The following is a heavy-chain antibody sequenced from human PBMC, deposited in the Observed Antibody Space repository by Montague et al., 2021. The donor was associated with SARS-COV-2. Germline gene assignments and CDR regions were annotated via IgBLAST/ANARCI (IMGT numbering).Heavy chain of an antibody. D-gene: IGHD2-8*01. J-gene: IGHJ4*02. CDR3: ATITLGYCANGVCQPPDY. CDR2: IYYSGST. V-gene: IGHV4-39*01. CDR1: GGSISSSSYY. Sequence: SETLSLTCTVSGGSISSSSYYWGWIRQPPGKGLEWIGSIYYSGSTYCSPSLKSRVTISVDTSKNQFSLKLSSVTAADTAVYYCATITLGYCANGVCQPPDYWGQGTLVTVSS.